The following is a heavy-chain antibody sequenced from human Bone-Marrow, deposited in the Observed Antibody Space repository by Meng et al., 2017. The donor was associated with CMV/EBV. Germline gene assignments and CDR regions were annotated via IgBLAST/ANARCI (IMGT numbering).Heavy chain of an antibody. CDR1: GFTFSSYG. Sequence: GESLKISCAASGFTFSSYGMHWVRQAPGKGLEWVAVIWYDGSNKYYADSVKGRFTISRDNSKNTLYLQMNSLRAEDTAVYYCARVHIAAAGYYYNGMDVWGQGTTVTVSS. CDR2: IWYDGSNK. V-gene: IGHV3-33*01. D-gene: IGHD6-13*01. CDR3: ARVHIAAAGYYYNGMDV. J-gene: IGHJ6*02.